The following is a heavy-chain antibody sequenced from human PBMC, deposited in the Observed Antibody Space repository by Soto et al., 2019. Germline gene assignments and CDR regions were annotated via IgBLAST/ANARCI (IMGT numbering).Heavy chain of an antibody. CDR3: VSQRTTVPTQAYFDY. CDR2: VYYRGRS. J-gene: IGHJ4*02. Sequence: PSETLSLPGTVSGGSLTQSSYYWGWIRQSPGKGLEWIGSVYYRGRSYSKSSVKSRVTISVDTSKNRFSLSLNSVTASDTAVYFCVSQRTTVPTQAYFDYWGPGALVTVSS. D-gene: IGHD4-17*01. V-gene: IGHV4-39*01. CDR1: GGSLTQSSYY.